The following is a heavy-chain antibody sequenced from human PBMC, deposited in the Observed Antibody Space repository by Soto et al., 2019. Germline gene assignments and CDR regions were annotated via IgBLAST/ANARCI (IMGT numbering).Heavy chain of an antibody. CDR3: ARRGSRSSSALPSYDY. J-gene: IGHJ4*02. CDR2: IFHSGTP. V-gene: IGHV4-38-2*01. Sequence: PAETLSLTCAVSSDSIISGYYFDGIRHPPGKGLEWIGSIFHSGTPYYNPSLKSRLTISMDTSKTQFSLKLTSVTAADTAVYYCARRGSRSSSALPSYDYWGRGILVTVSS. CDR1: SDSIISGYY. D-gene: IGHD3-22*01.